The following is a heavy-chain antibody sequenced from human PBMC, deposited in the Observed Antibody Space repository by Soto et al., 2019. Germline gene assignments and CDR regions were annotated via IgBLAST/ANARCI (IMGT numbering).Heavy chain of an antibody. Sequence: GASVKVSCKASGYTFTGYYMHWVRQAPGQGPEWMGWINPKSGGTDYAQKFQGRVTMTRDTSSRSAYMELSSLRSDDTAVYYCAKANSGDDDEFDYWGQGTLVTVSS. V-gene: IGHV1-2*02. CDR2: INPKSGGT. D-gene: IGHD5-12*01. J-gene: IGHJ4*02. CDR1: GYTFTGYY. CDR3: AKANSGDDDEFDY.